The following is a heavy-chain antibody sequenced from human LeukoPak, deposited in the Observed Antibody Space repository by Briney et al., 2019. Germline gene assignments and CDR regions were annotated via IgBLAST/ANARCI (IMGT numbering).Heavy chain of an antibody. J-gene: IGHJ4*02. CDR1: GYDFTNYA. V-gene: IGHV1-3*01. CDR2: INAGNGNT. Sequence: ASVKVSCKASGYDFTNYAIHWVRQAPGQRLEWMGWINAGNGNTKYSQKFQGRVTLTRDISANTAYMELSSLRSEDTAVYYCARGRGNSGYDWPYFDFWGQGTLVTVSS. CDR3: ARGRGNSGYDWPYFDF. D-gene: IGHD5-12*01.